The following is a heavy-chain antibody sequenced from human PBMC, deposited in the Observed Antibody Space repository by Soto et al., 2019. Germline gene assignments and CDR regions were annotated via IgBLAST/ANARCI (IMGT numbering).Heavy chain of an antibody. D-gene: IGHD2-15*01. V-gene: IGHV3-23*01. CDR1: GFTISSDS. J-gene: IGHJ4*02. CDR3: AKGRGAGADFEY. CDR2: VSIGGST. Sequence: DVQLLESGGGLVQPEGSMRLSCAASGFTISSDSRDWVLQGPGTGLEWFAVVSIGGSTPYADSVSGRFTTSGDKSKNTVSLQMNRPAAEGTAVYFSAKGRGAGADFEYWGQGALVTVSS.